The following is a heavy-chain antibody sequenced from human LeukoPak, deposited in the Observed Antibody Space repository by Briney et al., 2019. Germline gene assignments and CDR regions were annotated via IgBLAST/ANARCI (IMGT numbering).Heavy chain of an antibody. D-gene: IGHD3-10*01. CDR1: GYRFDTHW. CDR2: IYTGDSEA. CDR3: ARRSSAGGNYYGLGSELDP. V-gene: IGHV5-51*01. J-gene: IGHJ5*02. Sequence: GESLRISCTGFGYRFDTHWISWVRRTPDKGLEWMGIIYTGDSEAVYSPSFEGLVTMSADKSATTAYLQWSSLKASDSAIYFCARRSSAGGNYYGLGSELDPWGQGTLVTVSS.